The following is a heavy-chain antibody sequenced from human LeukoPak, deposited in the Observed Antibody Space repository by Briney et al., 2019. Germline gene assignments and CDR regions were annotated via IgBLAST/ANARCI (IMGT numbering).Heavy chain of an antibody. D-gene: IGHD6-13*01. CDR1: GYTFTSYA. CDR2: INAGNGNT. V-gene: IGHV1-3*01. Sequence: ASVKVSCKASGYTFTSYAMHWVRQAPGQRLEWMGWINAGNGNTKYSQKFQGRVTITRDTSASTAYMELSSLRSEDTAVYYCARVVAAAGIIRHWGQGTLVTVSS. J-gene: IGHJ4*02. CDR3: ARVVAAAGIIRH.